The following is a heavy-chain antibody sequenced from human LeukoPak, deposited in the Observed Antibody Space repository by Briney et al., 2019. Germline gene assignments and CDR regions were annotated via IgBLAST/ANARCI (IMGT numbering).Heavy chain of an antibody. V-gene: IGHV3-53*04. J-gene: IGHJ3*02. CDR3: ASSSGWYGDAFDI. Sequence: ETLSLTCAVYGGSFSGYYWSWIRQPPGKGLEWVSVIYSGGSTYYADSVKGRFTISRHNSKNTLYLQMNSLRAEDTAVYCCASSSGWYGDAFDIWGQGTMVTVSS. CDR1: GGSFSGYY. D-gene: IGHD6-19*01. CDR2: IYSGGST.